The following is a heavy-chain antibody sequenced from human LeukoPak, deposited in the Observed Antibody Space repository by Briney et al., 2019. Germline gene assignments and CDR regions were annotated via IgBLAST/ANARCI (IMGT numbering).Heavy chain of an antibody. CDR1: GFTFRDSW. J-gene: IGHJ4*02. CDR2: IKQDASET. V-gene: IGHV3-7*04. D-gene: IGHD5-12*01. Sequence: PGGSLRLSYAASGFTFRDSWMSWVRQAPRKGLEWVANIKQDASETYYGDSVKGRFTVSRDNAKNALYLQMNSLRAEDTAVYYCARVVRYSSYDISFWDYWGQGTLVTVSS. CDR3: ARVVRYSSYDISFWDY.